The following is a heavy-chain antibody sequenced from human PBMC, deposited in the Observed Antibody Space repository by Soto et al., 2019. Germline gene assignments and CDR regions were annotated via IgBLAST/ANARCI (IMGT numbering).Heavy chain of an antibody. D-gene: IGHD3-10*01. Sequence: ASVKVSCKASGYTFTTYYMHWVRQAPGQGLEWMGIINPSGGGTNYAQKFQDRLTMTRDTSTSTVYMQLSSLRSEDTAVYYCARHNYGSGSTYFDYWGQGTLVTVSS. CDR2: INPSGGGT. V-gene: IGHV1-46*01. CDR3: ARHNYGSGSTYFDY. J-gene: IGHJ4*02. CDR1: GYTFTTYY.